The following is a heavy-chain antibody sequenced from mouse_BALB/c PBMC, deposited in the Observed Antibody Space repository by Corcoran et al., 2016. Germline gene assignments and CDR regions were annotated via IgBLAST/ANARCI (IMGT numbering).Heavy chain of an antibody. Sequence: EVLLQQSGPELVKPGASVKIPCKASGYTFTDYHMDWVKQSHGKSLEWIGDINPNNGGTIYKQKFKGKATLTVDKSSSTAYMELRSLTSEDTAFYYCARQADDGNYNYAMDYWGQVTSVTVSS. CDR3: ARQADDGNYNYAMDY. J-gene: IGHJ4*01. CDR1: GYTFTDYH. V-gene: IGHV1-18*01. CDR2: INPNNGGT. D-gene: IGHD2-1*01.